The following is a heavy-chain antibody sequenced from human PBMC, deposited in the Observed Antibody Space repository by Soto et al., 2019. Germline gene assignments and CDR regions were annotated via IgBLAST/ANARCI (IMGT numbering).Heavy chain of an antibody. V-gene: IGHV1-3*01. D-gene: IGHD2-2*01. CDR3: ARAGFCSTTSCADAFDI. Sequence: QVQLVQSGAEVKKPGASVKVSCKASGYTFTNYAMRWVRQAPGQRPEWMGWINAGNGNTKFSQRFQGRVTITRDTSANIAYMERGSLTSEDTAVYYCARAGFCSTTSCADAFDIWGQGTMVTVSS. J-gene: IGHJ3*02. CDR2: INAGNGNT. CDR1: GYTFTNYA.